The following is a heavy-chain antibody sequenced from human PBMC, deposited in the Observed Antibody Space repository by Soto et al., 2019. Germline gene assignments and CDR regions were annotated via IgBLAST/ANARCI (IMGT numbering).Heavy chain of an antibody. D-gene: IGHD3-3*01. CDR2: IYYTGST. CDR1: GDSISSYY. Sequence: PSETLSLTCTVSGDSISSYYWSWVRQPPGKGLQWIGYIYYTGSTNYNPSLKSRVTISVDTSKNQFSLKLSSVTAADTAVYYCARASFFGLVVVWGQGTTVTVSS. J-gene: IGHJ6*02. V-gene: IGHV4-59*01. CDR3: ARASFFGLVVV.